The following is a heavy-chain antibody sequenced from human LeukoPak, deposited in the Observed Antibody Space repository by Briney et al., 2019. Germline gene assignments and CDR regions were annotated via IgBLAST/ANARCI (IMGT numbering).Heavy chain of an antibody. J-gene: IGHJ5*02. CDR1: GGSFSGYY. CDR2: INHSGST. Sequence: SSETLSLTCAVYGGSFSGYYWSWIRQPPGKGLEWIGEINHSGSTNYNPSLKSRVTISVDTSKNQFSLKLSSVTAADTAVYYCARDDRSSWYGLWGQGTLVTVSS. CDR3: ARDDRSSWYGL. D-gene: IGHD6-13*01. V-gene: IGHV4-34*01.